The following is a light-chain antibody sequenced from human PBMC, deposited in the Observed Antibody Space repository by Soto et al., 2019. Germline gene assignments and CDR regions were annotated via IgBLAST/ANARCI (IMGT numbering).Light chain of an antibody. CDR1: QSLLHSNGYNY. V-gene: IGKV2-28*01. Sequence: DIVMTQSPLSLPVTPGEPASISCRSSQSLLHSNGYNYLDWYLQKPGQSPQLLIYLCSNRASGVPDRVSGSGSGTDFTLKISRVEAEDVGVYYCMQALQTPPYTFGQGTKLEIK. CDR3: MQALQTPPYT. CDR2: LCS. J-gene: IGKJ2*01.